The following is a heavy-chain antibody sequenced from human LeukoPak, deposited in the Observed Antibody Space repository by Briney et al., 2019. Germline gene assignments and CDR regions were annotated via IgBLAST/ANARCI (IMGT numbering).Heavy chain of an antibody. CDR3: AKDKGSGWSGIDY. V-gene: IGHV3-9*01. Sequence: GGSLRLSCAASGFTFDDYAIHWVRQAPGKGLEWVSGISWNSNNIGYADSVKGRFTISRDNAKNSLYLQMNSLRPEDTAFYYCAKDKGSGWSGIDYWGQGTLVTVSS. CDR2: ISWNSNNI. D-gene: IGHD6-19*01. J-gene: IGHJ4*02. CDR1: GFTFDDYA.